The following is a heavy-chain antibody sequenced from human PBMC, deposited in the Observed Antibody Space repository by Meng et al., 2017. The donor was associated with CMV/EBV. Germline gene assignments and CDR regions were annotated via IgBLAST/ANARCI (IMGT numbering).Heavy chain of an antibody. Sequence: QGPLVQSGAEVTKPGSSVKVSCKASGGTFSSYAISWVRQAPGQGLEWMGGIIPIFGTANYAQKFQGRVTITADESTSTAYMELSSLRSEDTAVYYCARDYSGIAARPGFDPWGQGTLVTVSS. CDR3: ARDYSGIAARPGFDP. D-gene: IGHD6-6*01. V-gene: IGHV1-69*12. J-gene: IGHJ5*02. CDR1: GGTFSSYA. CDR2: IIPIFGTA.